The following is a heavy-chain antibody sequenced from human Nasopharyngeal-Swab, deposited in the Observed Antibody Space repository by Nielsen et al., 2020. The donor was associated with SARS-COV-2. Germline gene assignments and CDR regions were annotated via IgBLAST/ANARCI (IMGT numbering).Heavy chain of an antibody. V-gene: IGHV4-39*01. CDR1: GGSISSSSYY. J-gene: IGHJ3*02. Sequence: SETLSLTCTVSGGSISSSSYYWGWIRQPPGKGLEWIGSIYYSGSTYYNPSLKSRGTISVDTSKNQFSLKLSSVTAADTAVYYCASLGGCSGGSCHGVAFDIWGQGTMLTVSS. CDR3: ASLGGCSGGSCHGVAFDI. D-gene: IGHD2-15*01. CDR2: IYYSGST.